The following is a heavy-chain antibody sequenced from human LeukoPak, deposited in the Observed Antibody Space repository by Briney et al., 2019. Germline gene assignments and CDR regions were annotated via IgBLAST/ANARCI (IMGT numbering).Heavy chain of an antibody. Sequence: ASVKDSCKPSGYTFTSYGISWVRQAPGQGLEWMGWISAYNGITNYAQNLRGRVTMTTDTSTSTAYMELRSLRFDDTAVYYCARDGGYDYSLCLYWGQGTLVTVSS. V-gene: IGHV1-18*01. CDR1: GYTFTSYG. CDR3: ARDGGYDYSLCLY. CDR2: ISAYNGIT. D-gene: IGHD5-12*01. J-gene: IGHJ4*02.